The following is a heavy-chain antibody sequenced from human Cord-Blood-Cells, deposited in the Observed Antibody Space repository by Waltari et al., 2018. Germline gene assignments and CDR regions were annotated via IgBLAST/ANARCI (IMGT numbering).Heavy chain of an antibody. CDR1: GYSFTSYW. Sequence: EVQLVQSGAEVKKPGGSLMISCKGSGYSFTSYWIVWVRQMPGKGLEWMGIIYPGESDTRYSPSFQGQVTISADKSISTAYLQWSSLKASDTAMYYCARLNRPLQYYYYGMDVWGQGTTVTVSS. D-gene: IGHD4-4*01. CDR3: ARLNRPLQYYYYGMDV. CDR2: IYPGESDT. V-gene: IGHV5-51*01. J-gene: IGHJ6*02.